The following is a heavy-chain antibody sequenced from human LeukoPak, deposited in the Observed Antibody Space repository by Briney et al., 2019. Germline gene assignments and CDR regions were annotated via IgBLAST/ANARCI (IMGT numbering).Heavy chain of an antibody. CDR1: GFTFSSYA. J-gene: IGHJ4*02. CDR3: AKVGSIAADFDY. CDR2: ISGSGGST. D-gene: IGHD6-6*01. V-gene: IGHV3-23*01. Sequence: PGGSLRLSCAASGFTFSSYAMSWVRQAPGKGLEWVSAISGSGGSTYYADSVKGRFTISRDSSKNTLYLQMNSLRAEDAAVYYCAKVGSIAADFDYWGQGTLVTVSS.